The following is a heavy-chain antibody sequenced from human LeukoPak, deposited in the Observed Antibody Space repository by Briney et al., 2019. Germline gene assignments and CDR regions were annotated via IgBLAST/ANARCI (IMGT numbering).Heavy chain of an antibody. J-gene: IGHJ3*01. D-gene: IGHD3-22*01. Sequence: PGEFLKISCKGSGYKFNAYWIAWVRQMPGKGLEWMGIIYPDDSDNRYRPSFQGQVTISADKSVSIAYLQWSSLKASDTAMYYCARPNITSYYDSRGYDAFDVWGQGTMVIVSS. CDR3: ARPNITSYYDSRGYDAFDV. V-gene: IGHV5-51*01. CDR2: IYPDDSDN. CDR1: GYKFNAYW.